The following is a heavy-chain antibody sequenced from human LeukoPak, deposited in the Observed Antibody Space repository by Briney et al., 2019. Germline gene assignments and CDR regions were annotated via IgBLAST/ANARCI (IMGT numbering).Heavy chain of an antibody. CDR1: GFTFGDYA. J-gene: IGHJ3*02. CDR3: ARIYGRGAFDI. Sequence: LRLSCAASGFTFGDYAMAWIRQTPGKGLEWIGEINHSGSTNYNPSLKSRVTITVDTSKNQFSLKLSSVTAADTAVYYCARIYGRGAFDIWGQGTMVTVSS. CDR2: INHSGST. V-gene: IGHV4-34*01. D-gene: IGHD5-12*01.